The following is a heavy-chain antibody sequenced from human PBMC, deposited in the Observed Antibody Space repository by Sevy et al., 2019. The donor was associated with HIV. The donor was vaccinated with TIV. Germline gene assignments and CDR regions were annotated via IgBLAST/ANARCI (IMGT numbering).Heavy chain of an antibody. CDR3: AIHYYDSTGYYYPLDY. CDR2: ISTDGNIK. Sequence: GGSLRLSCTASGFSFSNYAMYWVRQAPGEGLEWVAVISTDGNIKDYADSVKGRFTISRDNFKNTLYLQMNSLRAEDSAAYYCAIHYYDSTGYYYPLDYWGLGTLVTVSS. CDR1: GFSFSNYA. J-gene: IGHJ4*02. V-gene: IGHV3-30*04. D-gene: IGHD3-22*01.